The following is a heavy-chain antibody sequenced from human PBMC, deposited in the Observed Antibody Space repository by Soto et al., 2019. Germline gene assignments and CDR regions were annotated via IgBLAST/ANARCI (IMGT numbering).Heavy chain of an antibody. V-gene: IGHV4-39*01. CDR3: ARLWGLTETHGY. Sequence: PSETLSLTCTVSGGSISSSSYYWGWIRQPPGKGLEWIGSIYYSGSTYYNPSLKSRVTISVDTSKNQFSLKLSSVTAADTAVYYCARLWGLTETHGYWGKGTLVTVSS. J-gene: IGHJ4*02. D-gene: IGHD3-16*01. CDR1: GGSISSSSYY. CDR2: IYYSGST.